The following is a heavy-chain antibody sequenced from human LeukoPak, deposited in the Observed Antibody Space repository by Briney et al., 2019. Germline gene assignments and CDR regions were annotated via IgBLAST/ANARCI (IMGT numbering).Heavy chain of an antibody. Sequence: ASVKVSCKASGYTVTSYAMNWVRQAPGQGLEWMGWINTNTGNPTYAQGFTGRFVFSLDTSVSTAYLQISSLKAEDTAVYYCARYRCSGGSCYSVYWGQGTLVTVSS. CDR1: GYTVTSYA. V-gene: IGHV7-4-1*02. D-gene: IGHD2-15*01. CDR2: INTNTGNP. J-gene: IGHJ4*02. CDR3: ARYRCSGGSCYSVY.